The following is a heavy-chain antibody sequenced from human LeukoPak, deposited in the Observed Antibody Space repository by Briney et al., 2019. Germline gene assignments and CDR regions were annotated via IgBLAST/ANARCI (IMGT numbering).Heavy chain of an antibody. CDR1: GGTFSSYA. V-gene: IGHV1-69*05. CDR2: IIPIFGTA. CDR3: ARGNLEWLFVWDY. Sequence: SAKVSCKASGGTFSSYAISWVRQAPGQGLEWMGGIIPIFGTANYAQKFQGRVTITTDESTSTAYMELSSLRSEDTAVYYCARGNLEWLFVWDYWGQGTLVTVSS. D-gene: IGHD3-3*01. J-gene: IGHJ4*02.